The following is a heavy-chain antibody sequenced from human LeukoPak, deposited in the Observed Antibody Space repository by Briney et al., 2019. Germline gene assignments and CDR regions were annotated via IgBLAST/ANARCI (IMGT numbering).Heavy chain of an antibody. J-gene: IGHJ6*03. CDR1: GITFIKYS. Sequence: GGSLRLSCAASGITFIKYSMTWVRQAPGEGLEWVSAITGSGTFTDYADSVKGQFTISRDNAKNSLYLQMNSLRAEDTAVYYCARDRGWGMDVWGKGTTVTISS. CDR3: ARDRGWGMDV. D-gene: IGHD5-12*01. CDR2: ITGSGTFT. V-gene: IGHV3-21*01.